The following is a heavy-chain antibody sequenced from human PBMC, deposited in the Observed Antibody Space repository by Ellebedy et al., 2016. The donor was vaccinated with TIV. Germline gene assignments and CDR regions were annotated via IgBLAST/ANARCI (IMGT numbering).Heavy chain of an antibody. CDR2: IYYSGST. V-gene: IGHV4-59*01. CDR1: GGSISSYY. D-gene: IGHD6-19*01. Sequence: SETLSLXXTVSGGSISSYYWSWIRQPPGKGLEWIGYIYYSGSTNYNPSLKSRVTISVDTSKNQFSLKLSSVTAADTAVYYCARDDAGYSSGWYGWFDPWGQGTLVTVSS. J-gene: IGHJ5*02. CDR3: ARDDAGYSSGWYGWFDP.